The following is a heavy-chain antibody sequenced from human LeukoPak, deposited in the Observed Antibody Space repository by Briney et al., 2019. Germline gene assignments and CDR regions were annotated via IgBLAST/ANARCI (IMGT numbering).Heavy chain of an antibody. Sequence: PGGSLRLSCAASGFTVSSNYMSWVRQAPGKGLEWASVIYGGVNTVYADSVQGRFTISRDNSKNTLYLQMSSLRAEDTAVYYCAKSPKTGFLFDYWGKGTLVTVSS. CDR1: GFTVSSNY. J-gene: IGHJ4*02. CDR3: AKSPKTGFLFDY. V-gene: IGHV3-66*01. D-gene: IGHD1-1*01. CDR2: IYGGVNT.